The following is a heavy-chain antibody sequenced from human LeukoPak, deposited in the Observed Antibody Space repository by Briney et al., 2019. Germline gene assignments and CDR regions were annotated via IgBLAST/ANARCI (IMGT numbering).Heavy chain of an antibody. Sequence: SETLSLTCTVSGGSISSGSYYWSWIRQPAGKGLEWIGRIYTSGSTNYNPSLKSRVTISVDTSKNQFSLKLSSVTAADTAVYYCARGVSWSGYYDYWGQGTLVTVSS. V-gene: IGHV4-61*02. J-gene: IGHJ4*02. CDR3: ARGVSWSGYYDY. CDR2: IYTSGST. D-gene: IGHD3-3*01. CDR1: GGSISSGSYY.